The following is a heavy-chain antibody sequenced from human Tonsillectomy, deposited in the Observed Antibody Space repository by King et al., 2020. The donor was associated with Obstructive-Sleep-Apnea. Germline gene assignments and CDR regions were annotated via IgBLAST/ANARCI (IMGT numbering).Heavy chain of an antibody. Sequence: VQLVESGAEVKKPGASVKVSCKASGYTFTNYGISWVRQAPGQGLEWMGWISAYNGNTKYAQKLQGRVTMTTDTSTNTAYMELRSLRSDDTAVYYCARERMKLLWFGESYYGMDVWGQGTTVTVSS. J-gene: IGHJ6*02. CDR1: GYTFTNYG. D-gene: IGHD3-10*01. V-gene: IGHV1-18*01. CDR2: ISAYNGNT. CDR3: ARERMKLLWFGESYYGMDV.